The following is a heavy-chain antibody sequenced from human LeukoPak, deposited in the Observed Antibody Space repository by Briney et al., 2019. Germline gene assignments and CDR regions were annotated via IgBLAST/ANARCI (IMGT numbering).Heavy chain of an antibody. D-gene: IGHD3-16*01. CDR1: GDTFTRNW. V-gene: IGHV1-46*01. CDR2: INPTGDYT. Sequence: ASVKVSCKTSGDTFTRNWMHWIRQGPGQGLEWMGVINPTGDYTMYAQKFQGRVIVTRDMSSNTDYMELGSLRSEDTAVYYCATRLKNTNWFDPWGQGTLVTVSS. CDR3: ATRLKNTNWFDP. J-gene: IGHJ5*02.